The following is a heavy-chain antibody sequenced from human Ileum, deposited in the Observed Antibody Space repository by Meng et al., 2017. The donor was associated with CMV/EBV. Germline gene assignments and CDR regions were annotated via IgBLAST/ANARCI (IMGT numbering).Heavy chain of an antibody. J-gene: IGHJ4*02. CDR2: SRNKVNSYTT. V-gene: IGHV3-72*01. D-gene: IGHD1-26*01. Sequence: GGSLRLSCAASGFTFSDHYMDWVRQAPGKGLEWIGRSRNKVNSYTTEYAASVKGRFTISRDDSKNSLYLQMNSLKSEDTAVYYCASSGSSVHWGQGTLVTVSS. CDR3: ASSGSSVH. CDR1: GFTFSDHY.